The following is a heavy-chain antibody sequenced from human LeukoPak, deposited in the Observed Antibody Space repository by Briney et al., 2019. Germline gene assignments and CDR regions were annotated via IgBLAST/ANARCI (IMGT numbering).Heavy chain of an antibody. J-gene: IGHJ4*02. CDR1: GFIFSSYS. Sequence: GGSLRLSCAASGFIFSSYSMNWVRQAPGKGLEWVSSISSSSSYIYYADSVKGRFTISRDNSKNTLYLQMNSLRAEDTAVYYCAKGPSSSSPDFDYWGQGTLVTVSS. CDR2: ISSSSSYI. CDR3: AKGPSSSSPDFDY. D-gene: IGHD6-6*01. V-gene: IGHV3-21*01.